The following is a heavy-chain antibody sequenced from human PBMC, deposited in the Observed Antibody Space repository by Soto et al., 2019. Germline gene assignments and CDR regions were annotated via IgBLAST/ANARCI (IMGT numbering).Heavy chain of an antibody. CDR2: IWYDGSNK. J-gene: IGHJ4*02. CDR3: TGDPYGGSRYYFGT. D-gene: IGHD1-26*01. V-gene: IGHV3-33*01. CDR1: GFSFSNYA. Sequence: GGSLRLSCAASGFSFSNYAMHWVRQAPGKGLEWVAVIWYDGSNKYYADSVKGRFTISKDNSQTTVYLQMNSLRAEDSAVYYFTGDPYGGSRYYFGTWGRGTRGTVGS.